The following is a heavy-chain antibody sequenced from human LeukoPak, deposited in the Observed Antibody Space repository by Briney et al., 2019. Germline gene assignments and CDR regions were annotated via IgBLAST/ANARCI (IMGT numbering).Heavy chain of an antibody. CDR1: GYTFTSYD. CDR3: ARSPRPHHYDSSGYYSVFDY. CDR2: IIPIFGTA. D-gene: IGHD3-22*01. V-gene: IGHV1-69*13. J-gene: IGHJ4*02. Sequence: SVTVSCTASGYTFTSYDISWVRQAPGQGLEWMGGIIPIFGTANYAQKFQGRVTITADESTSTAYMELSSLRSEDTAVYYCARSPRPHHYDSSGYYSVFDYWGQGTLVTVSS.